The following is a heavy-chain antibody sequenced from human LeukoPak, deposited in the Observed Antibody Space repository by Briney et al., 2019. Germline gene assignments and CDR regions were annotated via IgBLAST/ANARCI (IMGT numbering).Heavy chain of an antibody. V-gene: IGHV1-8*01. CDR3: ARGTRTFDY. Sequence: ASVTVSCKASGYTFTSYDINWVRQATGHGLEWMGWMNPNSGNPGYAQNFQGRVTMTRNTSISTAYMELTSLRSEDAAVYYCARGTRTFDYWGQGTLVTVSS. CDR2: MNPNSGNP. CDR1: GYTFTSYD. D-gene: IGHD4-23*01. J-gene: IGHJ4*02.